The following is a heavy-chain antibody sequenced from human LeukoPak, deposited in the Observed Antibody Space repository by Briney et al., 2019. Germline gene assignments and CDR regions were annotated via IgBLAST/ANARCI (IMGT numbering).Heavy chain of an antibody. CDR1: GGSFSGYS. J-gene: IGHJ4*02. CDR2: INHSGST. V-gene: IGHV4-34*01. CDR3: ARVRCSSTSCYVKAFDY. Sequence: SETLSLSCAVYGGSFSGYSWNWIRQPAGEGLEWIGEINHSGSTNYNPSLKSRVTISVDTSKNQFSLKLRSVTAADTAVYYCARVRCSSTSCYVKAFDYWGQGTLVTVSS. D-gene: IGHD2-2*01.